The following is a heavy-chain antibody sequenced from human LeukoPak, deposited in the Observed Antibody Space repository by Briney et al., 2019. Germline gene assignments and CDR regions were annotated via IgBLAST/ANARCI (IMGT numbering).Heavy chain of an antibody. V-gene: IGHV4-30-4*01. J-gene: IGHJ4*02. CDR3: AREVDDSSGYRYFDY. Sequence: PSQTLSLTCTVSGGSLSSGDYYWGWLRQPPGMGLEWIGYIYYSGSTYYNPSLKSRVTISVDTSKNQFSLKLSSVTAADTAVYYCAREVDDSSGYRYFDYWGQGTLVTVSS. CDR2: IYYSGST. D-gene: IGHD3-22*01. CDR1: GGSLSSGDYY.